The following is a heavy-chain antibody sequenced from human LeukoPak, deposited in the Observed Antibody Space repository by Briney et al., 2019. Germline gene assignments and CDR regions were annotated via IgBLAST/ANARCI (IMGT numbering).Heavy chain of an antibody. J-gene: IGHJ3*02. D-gene: IGHD2-15*01. CDR3: ARDLRYCSGGSCYSYAFDI. V-gene: IGHV3-15*01. CDR2: IKSKTDGGTT. Sequence: GGSLRLSCAASGFTFSNAWMSWVRQAPGKGLEWVGRIKSKTDGGTTDYAAPVKGRFTISRDDSKNTLYLQMNSLRAEDTAVYYCARDLRYCSGGSCYSYAFDIWGQGTMVTVSS. CDR1: GFTFSNAW.